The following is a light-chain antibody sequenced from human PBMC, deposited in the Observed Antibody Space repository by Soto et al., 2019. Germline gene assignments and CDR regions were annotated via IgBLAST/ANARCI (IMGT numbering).Light chain of an antibody. CDR3: QQSYSTPPWT. CDR2: AAS. J-gene: IGKJ1*01. CDR1: QSISSY. V-gene: IGKV1-39*01. Sequence: DIQMTQSQFSLSASLGDSVAITSXESQSISSYLNWYQQKPGKAPKLLIYAASSLQSGVPSRFSGSGSGTDFTLTISSLQPEDFATYYCQQSYSTPPWTFGQGTKVDI.